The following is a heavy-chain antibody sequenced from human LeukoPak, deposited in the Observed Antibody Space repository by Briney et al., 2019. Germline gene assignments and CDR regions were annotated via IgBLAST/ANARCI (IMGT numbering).Heavy chain of an antibody. Sequence: SVKVSCKASGGTFSSYAISWVRQAPGQGLEWMGGIIPIFGTANYAQKFQGSVTITADESTSTAYMELSSLRSEDTAVYYCARDLGAHIVVEGDYWGQGTLVTVSS. D-gene: IGHD2-21*01. V-gene: IGHV1-69*01. CDR1: GGTFSSYA. CDR3: ARDLGAHIVVEGDY. CDR2: IIPIFGTA. J-gene: IGHJ4*02.